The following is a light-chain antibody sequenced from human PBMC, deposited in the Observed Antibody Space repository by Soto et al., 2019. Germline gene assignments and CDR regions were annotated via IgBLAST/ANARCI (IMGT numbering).Light chain of an antibody. CDR3: QQYNSYPWT. J-gene: IGKJ1*01. CDR1: QSILFTSDNKNY. V-gene: IGKV4-1*01. Sequence: DIVMTQSPDSLAVSLGERATIHCKSSQSILFTSDNKNYLAWYQQKSGQPPRLLIYWASTRESGVPDRFSGRGSGTDFSLTISSLEAEDVAVYYCQQYNSYPWTFGQGTKVDIK. CDR2: WAS.